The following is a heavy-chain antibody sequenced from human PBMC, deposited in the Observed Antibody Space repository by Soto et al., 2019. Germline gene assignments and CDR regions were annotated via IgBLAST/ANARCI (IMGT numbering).Heavy chain of an antibody. CDR1: GFTFRNYA. V-gene: IGHV3-23*01. D-gene: IGHD2-21*02. J-gene: IGHJ4*02. CDR3: VKDPVSGGSGGAWFDY. Sequence: GVLRLSCAVWGFTFRNYAMTWVRQAPVKGLEWVSLTSGNGGRIVYADSVKGRFTISRDNSKNTLYLQMNSLRLEDTAVYYCVKDPVSGGSGGAWFDYWGQGTLVTVSS. CDR2: TSGNGGRI.